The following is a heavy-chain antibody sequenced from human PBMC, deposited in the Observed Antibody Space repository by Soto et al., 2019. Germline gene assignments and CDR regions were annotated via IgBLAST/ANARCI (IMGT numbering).Heavy chain of an antibody. CDR1: GFSLSTSGVG. CDR3: AHKGGGDRILDY. Sequence: SGPTLVNPTQTLTLTCTFSGFSLSTSGVGVGWIRQPPGKALEWLALIYWDDNERYSPSLKSRLTITKDTSKDQVVLTMTNMDPVEPATYYLAHKGGGDRILDYWGQGTLVTVSS. D-gene: IGHD3-16*01. V-gene: IGHV2-5*02. CDR2: IYWDDNE. J-gene: IGHJ4*02.